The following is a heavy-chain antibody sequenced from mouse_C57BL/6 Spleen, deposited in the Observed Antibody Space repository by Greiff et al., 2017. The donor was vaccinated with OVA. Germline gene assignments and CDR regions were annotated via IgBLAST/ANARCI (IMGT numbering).Heavy chain of an antibody. V-gene: IGHV5-16*01. J-gene: IGHJ2*01. CDR3: AREGELGPYDY. D-gene: IGHD4-1*01. CDR1: GFTFSDYY. CDR2: INYDGSST. Sequence: EVMLVESEGGLVQPGSSMKLSCTASGFTFSDYYMAWVRQVPEKGLEWVANINYDGSSTYYLDSLKSRFIISRDNAKNILYLQMSSLKSEDTATYYWAREGELGPYDYWGQGTTLTVSS.